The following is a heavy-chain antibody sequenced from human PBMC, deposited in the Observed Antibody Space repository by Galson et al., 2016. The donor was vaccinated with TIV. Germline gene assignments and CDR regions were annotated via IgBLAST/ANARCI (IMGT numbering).Heavy chain of an antibody. Sequence: LTCNVSGGSFSEFYWHWIRQSPGKRLEWIGDTNYRGSTDYNPSLEGRVTISVATSKNQFSLKLTSLSAADTSVYYCARGRRRMLRVREVPRYGMDVWGQGTMVTVSS. D-gene: IGHD3-3*01. CDR1: GGSFSEFY. J-gene: IGHJ6*02. CDR3: ARGRRRMLRVREVPRYGMDV. V-gene: IGHV4-34*01. CDR2: TNYRGST.